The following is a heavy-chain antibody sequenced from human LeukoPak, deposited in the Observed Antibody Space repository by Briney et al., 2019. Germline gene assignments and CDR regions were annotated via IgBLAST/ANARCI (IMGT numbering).Heavy chain of an antibody. D-gene: IGHD6-19*01. CDR2: ISGSGSNT. CDR1: GFTFSSYS. Sequence: GGSLRLSCAASGFTFSSYSMKWVRQAPGKGLERVSAISGSGSNTYSADSVKGRFTISRDNSKNTLYLQMNSLRAEDTAVYYCAKDCGQWLVETWGQGTLVTVSS. J-gene: IGHJ5*02. V-gene: IGHV3-23*01. CDR3: AKDCGQWLVET.